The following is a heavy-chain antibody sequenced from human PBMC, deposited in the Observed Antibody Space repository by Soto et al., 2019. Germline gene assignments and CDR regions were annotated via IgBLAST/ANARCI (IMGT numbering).Heavy chain of an antibody. CDR3: ARDGNYYDSSGYNY. D-gene: IGHD3-22*01. J-gene: IGHJ4*02. CDR2: ISYDGSNK. Sequence: GWSLRLACASSVFTFISYAMHWVRQAPGKGLEWVAVISYDGSNKYYADSVKGRFTISRDNSKNTLYLQMNSLRAEDTAVYYCARDGNYYDSSGYNYWGQGTLVTVSS. V-gene: IGHV3-30-3*01. CDR1: VFTFISYA.